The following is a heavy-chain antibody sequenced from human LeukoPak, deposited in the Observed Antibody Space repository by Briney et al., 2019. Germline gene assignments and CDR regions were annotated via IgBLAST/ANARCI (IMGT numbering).Heavy chain of an antibody. CDR3: ARPSYGMDV. V-gene: IGHV3-7*01. J-gene: IGHJ6*02. Sequence: GGSLRLSCAASGFTFRSYWMSWVRQAPGKGLEWVANIKQDGSDKYYVDSVKGRFTISRDNAKNSLYLQMNSLRAEDTAVYYCARPSYGMDVWGQGTTVTVSS. CDR1: GFTFRSYW. CDR2: IKQDGSDK.